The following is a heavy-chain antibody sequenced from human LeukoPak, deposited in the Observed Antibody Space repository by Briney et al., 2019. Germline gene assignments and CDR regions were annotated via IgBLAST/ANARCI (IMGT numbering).Heavy chain of an antibody. J-gene: IGHJ6*03. CDR3: ARVKVLRFLEWSHNYYYYYMDV. CDR1: AGSISSYY. V-gene: IGHV4-59*01. Sequence: SETLSLTCTVSAGSISSYYWSWIRQPPGKGLEWIGYIYYSGSTNYNPSLKSRVTISVDTSKNQFSLKLSSVTAADTAVYYCARVKVLRFLEWSHNYYYYYMDVWGKGTTVTVSS. CDR2: IYYSGST. D-gene: IGHD3-3*01.